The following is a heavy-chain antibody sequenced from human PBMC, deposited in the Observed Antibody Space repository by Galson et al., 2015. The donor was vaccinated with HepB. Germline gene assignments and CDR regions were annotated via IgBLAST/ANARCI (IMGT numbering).Heavy chain of an antibody. CDR2: ISGSGGST. CDR3: AKVKVSSWVGEYFQH. CDR1: GFTFSSYA. J-gene: IGHJ1*01. D-gene: IGHD6-13*01. V-gene: IGHV3-23*01. Sequence: LRLSCAASGFTFSSYAMSWVRQAPGKGLEWVSAISGSGGSTYYADSVKGRFTISRDNSKNTLYLQMNSLRAEDTAVYYCAKVKVSSWVGEYFQHWGQGTLVTVSS.